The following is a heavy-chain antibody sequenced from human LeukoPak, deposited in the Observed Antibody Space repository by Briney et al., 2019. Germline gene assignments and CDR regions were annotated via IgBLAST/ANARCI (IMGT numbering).Heavy chain of an antibody. Sequence: GGSLRLSCAASGFTFSSYAMSWVRQAPGEGLEWVSTISGSGDSTYYADSMKGRFTISRDNSKNTLLLQMTSLRAEDTGVYYCVKGCNSISCTLIDYWGQGTLVTVSS. CDR2: ISGSGDST. D-gene: IGHD2-2*01. CDR3: VKGCNSISCTLIDY. J-gene: IGHJ4*02. V-gene: IGHV3-23*01. CDR1: GFTFSSYA.